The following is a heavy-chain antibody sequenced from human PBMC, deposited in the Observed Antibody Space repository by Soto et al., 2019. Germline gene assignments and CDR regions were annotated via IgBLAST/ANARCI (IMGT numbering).Heavy chain of an antibody. Sequence: GASVEVSCKASGYTFTSYRISWVREAPGQGLEWMGWISAYNGNTNYAQKLQGRVTMTTDTSTSTAYMELRSLRSDDTAVYYCARDHRYSWNDGGDYWGQGTLVTVSS. CDR3: ARDHRYSWNDGGDY. D-gene: IGHD1-20*01. CDR1: GYTFTSYR. J-gene: IGHJ4*02. CDR2: ISAYNGNT. V-gene: IGHV1-18*04.